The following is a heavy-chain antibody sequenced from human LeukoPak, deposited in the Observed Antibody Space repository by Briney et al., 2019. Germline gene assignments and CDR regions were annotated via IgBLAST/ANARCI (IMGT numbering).Heavy chain of an antibody. D-gene: IGHD3-10*01. CDR1: GGSISSYY. V-gene: IGHV4-34*01. CDR3: ARSRLGRGHFDY. J-gene: IGHJ4*02. Sequence: SETLSLTCTVSGGSISSYYWSWIRQPPGKGLEWIGEINHSGSTNYNPSLKSRVTISVDTSKNQFSLKLSSVTAADTAVYYCARSRLGRGHFDYWGQGTLVTVSS. CDR2: INHSGST.